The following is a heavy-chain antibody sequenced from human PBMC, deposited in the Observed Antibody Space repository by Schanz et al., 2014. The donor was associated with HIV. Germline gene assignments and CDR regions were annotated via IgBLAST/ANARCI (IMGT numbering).Heavy chain of an antibody. CDR1: GFAFNIYW. V-gene: IGHV3-30*18. CDR3: AKDRNHYDSRYRGKGNYYYYYGMDV. D-gene: IGHD3-22*01. CDR2: ISYDGRNK. Sequence: VQLVESGGGLVQPGGSLRLSCAASGFAFNIYWMSWVRQAPGKGLEWVAVISYDGRNKYYADSVKGRFTISRDNSKNTLYLQMKSLRPEDTAVYYCAKDRNHYDSRYRGKGNYYYYYGMDVWGQGTTVTVSS. J-gene: IGHJ6*02.